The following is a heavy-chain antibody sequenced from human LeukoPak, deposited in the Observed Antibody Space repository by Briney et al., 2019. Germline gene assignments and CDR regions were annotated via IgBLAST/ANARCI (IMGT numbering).Heavy chain of an antibody. CDR3: ARGLYYDFWSGYMNYYYYYYMDV. Sequence: GRSLRLSCAASGFTFSSYAMHWVRQAPGKGLEWVAVISYDGSNKYYADSVKGRFTISRDNSKNTLYLQMNSLRAEDTAVYYCARGLYYDFWSGYMNYYYYYYMDVWGKGTTVTVSS. CDR1: GFTFSSYA. V-gene: IGHV3-30*01. D-gene: IGHD3-3*01. J-gene: IGHJ6*03. CDR2: ISYDGSNK.